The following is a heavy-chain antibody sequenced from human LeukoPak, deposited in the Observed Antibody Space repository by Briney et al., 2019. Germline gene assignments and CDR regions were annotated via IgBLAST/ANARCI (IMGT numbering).Heavy chain of an antibody. J-gene: IGHJ4*02. CDR2: ISSSSSTI. CDR3: ARVGDGSGSYPDY. CDR1: GFTFSSYR. D-gene: IGHD3-10*01. V-gene: IGHV3-48*01. Sequence: GGSLRLSCAASGFTFSSYRMNWVRQAPGKGLEWVSYISSSSSTIYYADSVKGRFTISRDNAKNTLYLQMNSLRAEDTAVYYCARVGDGSGSYPDYWGQGTLVTVSS.